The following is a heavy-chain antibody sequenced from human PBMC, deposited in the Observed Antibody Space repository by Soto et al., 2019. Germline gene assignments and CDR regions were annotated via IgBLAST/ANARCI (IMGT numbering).Heavy chain of an antibody. CDR3: ARSRVTIFGVVIDYYGMDV. V-gene: IGHV1-69*12. CDR1: GGTFSSYA. CDR2: IIPIFGTA. D-gene: IGHD3-3*01. J-gene: IGHJ6*02. Sequence: QVQLVQSGAEVKKPGSSVKVSCKASGGTFSSYAISWVRQAPGQGLEWMGGIIPIFGTANYAQKFQGRVTITADESTSTAYMELSSLRSEDTAVYYCARSRVTIFGVVIDYYGMDVGGQGTTVTVSS.